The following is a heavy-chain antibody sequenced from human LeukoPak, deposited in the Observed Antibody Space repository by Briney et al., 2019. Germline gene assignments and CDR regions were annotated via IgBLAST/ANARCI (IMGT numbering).Heavy chain of an antibody. V-gene: IGHV4-59*01. Sequence: SETLSLTCTVSGGSISSYYWSWIRQPPGKGLEWIGYIYYSGSTNYNPSLKSRVTISVDTSKNQFSLKLSSVTTADTAVYYCARGSDFWSGYDYYYYYMDVWGKGTTVTVSS. D-gene: IGHD3-3*01. CDR3: ARGSDFWSGYDYYYYYMDV. J-gene: IGHJ6*03. CDR2: IYYSGST. CDR1: GGSISSYY.